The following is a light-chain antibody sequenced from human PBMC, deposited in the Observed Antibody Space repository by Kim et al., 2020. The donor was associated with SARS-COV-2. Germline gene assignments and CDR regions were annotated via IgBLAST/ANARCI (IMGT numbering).Light chain of an antibody. CDR3: SSYTSSTLYV. Sequence: QSALTQPASVSGSPGQSITISCTGTSSDVGGYNYVSWYQQHPGKAPKLMIYDVSKRPSGVSNRFSGSKSGNTAPLTISGLQAEDEADYYCSSYTSSTLYVFGTGTKVTVL. V-gene: IGLV2-14*01. CDR2: DVS. CDR1: SSDVGGYNY. J-gene: IGLJ1*01.